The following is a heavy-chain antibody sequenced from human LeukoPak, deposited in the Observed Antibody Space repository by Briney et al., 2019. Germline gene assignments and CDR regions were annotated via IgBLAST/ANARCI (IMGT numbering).Heavy chain of an antibody. J-gene: IGHJ4*02. CDR1: GFTFDDFG. CDR2: IRSDGTNK. Sequence: GGSLRLSCAASGFTFDDFGMHWVRQAPGKGLEWVALIRSDGTNKYYVDSVKGRFTISRGNSKNTLYLQMTSLRVEDTAVYYCAKDRDDYGDDCWGQGILVTVST. D-gene: IGHD4-17*01. V-gene: IGHV3-30*02. CDR3: AKDRDDYGDDC.